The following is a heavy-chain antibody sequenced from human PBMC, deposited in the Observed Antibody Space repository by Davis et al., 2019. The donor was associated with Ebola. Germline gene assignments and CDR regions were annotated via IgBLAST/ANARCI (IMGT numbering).Heavy chain of an antibody. J-gene: IGHJ6*02. Sequence: PGGSLRLSCAASGFTFDAYAMHWVRQAPGKGLEWVSGISWNSGSIGYADSVKGRFTISRDNAKNSLYLQMNSLRDEDTAVYYCVRDNRRGYGMDVWGQGTTVTISS. D-gene: IGHD5-24*01. CDR2: ISWNSGSI. V-gene: IGHV3-9*01. CDR3: VRDNRRGYGMDV. CDR1: GFTFDAYA.